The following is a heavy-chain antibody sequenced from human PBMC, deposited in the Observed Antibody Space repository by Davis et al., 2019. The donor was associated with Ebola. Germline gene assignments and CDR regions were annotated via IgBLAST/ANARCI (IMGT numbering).Heavy chain of an antibody. J-gene: IGHJ5*02. CDR1: GGSISSSSYY. CDR3: ASGRGYCTGGVCYRGPFDP. Sequence: MPSETLSLTCTVSGGSISSSSYYWGWIRQPPGKGLEWIGSIYYSGSTYYNPSLKSRVTISVDTSKNQFSLKLSSVTAADTAVYYCASGRGYCTGGVCYRGPFDPWGQGTLATVSS. D-gene: IGHD2-8*02. CDR2: IYYSGST. V-gene: IGHV4-39*01.